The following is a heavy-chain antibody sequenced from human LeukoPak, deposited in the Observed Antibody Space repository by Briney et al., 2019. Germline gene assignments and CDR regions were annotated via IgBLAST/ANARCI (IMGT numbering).Heavy chain of an antibody. Sequence: SGGSLRLSCAASGFTFSSYEMNWVRQAPGKGLEWVSYISSSGSTIYYADSVKGRFTISRDNAKNSLYLQMNSLRTEDTALYYCAKDMSGSPWYFDYWGQGTLVTVSS. D-gene: IGHD3-3*01. CDR3: AKDMSGSPWYFDY. CDR2: ISSSGSTI. J-gene: IGHJ4*02. CDR1: GFTFSSYE. V-gene: IGHV3-48*03.